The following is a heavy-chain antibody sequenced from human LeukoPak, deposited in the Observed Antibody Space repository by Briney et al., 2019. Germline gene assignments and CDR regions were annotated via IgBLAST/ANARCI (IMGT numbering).Heavy chain of an antibody. CDR2: INHSGST. Sequence: SETLSLTCAVYGGSFSGYYWSWIRQPPGKGLEWIGEINHSGSTNYNPSLKSRVTISVDTSKNQFSLRLSSVTAADTAVYYCARLGLRPGTTVRGGGVADIWGQGTMVTVSS. V-gene: IGHV4-34*01. CDR1: GGSFSGYY. D-gene: IGHD3-10*01. CDR3: ARLGLRPGTTVRGGGVADI. J-gene: IGHJ3*02.